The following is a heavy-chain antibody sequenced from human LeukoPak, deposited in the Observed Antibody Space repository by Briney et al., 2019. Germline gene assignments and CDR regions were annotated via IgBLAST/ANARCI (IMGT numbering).Heavy chain of an antibody. D-gene: IGHD2-2*01. CDR2: INPNSGGT. V-gene: IGHV1-2*02. CDR1: GYTFTGYY. Sequence: ASVKVSCKASGYTFTGYYMHWVRQAPGQGLEWMGWINPNSGGTNYAQKFQGRVTMTRDTSIGTAYMELSRLRSDDTAVYYCARDIGDIVVVPAAFMGFDPWGQGTLVTVSS. CDR3: ARDIGDIVVVPAAFMGFDP. J-gene: IGHJ5*02.